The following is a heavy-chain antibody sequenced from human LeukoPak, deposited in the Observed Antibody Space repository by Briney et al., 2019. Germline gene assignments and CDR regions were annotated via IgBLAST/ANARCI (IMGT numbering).Heavy chain of an antibody. V-gene: IGHV1-8*01. CDR1: GYTFITYD. D-gene: IGHD4-17*01. CDR2: INLNRGNT. Sequence: ASVKVSCKASGYTFITYDINWVRLAAGQGLEWMGWINLNRGNTAYAQRFQGRVTLTRDTSISTAYMELSSLRSEDTAVYYCARGGDYMYNWLDPWGQGTLVTVSS. J-gene: IGHJ5*02. CDR3: ARGGDYMYNWLDP.